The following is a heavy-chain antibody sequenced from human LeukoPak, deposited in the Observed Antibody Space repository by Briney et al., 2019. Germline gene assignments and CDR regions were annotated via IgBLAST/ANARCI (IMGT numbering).Heavy chain of an antibody. CDR2: IYSGGST. Sequence: QPGGSLRLSCAASGFTVSSNYMSWVRQAPGKGLEWVSVIYSGGSTYYADSVKGRFTISRDNSKNTLYLQMNSLRAEDTAVYYCARVSYYDSSGYYYGSTEVAFDYWGQGTLVTVSS. CDR3: ARVSYYDSSGYYYGSTEVAFDY. CDR1: GFTVSSNY. D-gene: IGHD3-22*01. V-gene: IGHV3-53*01. J-gene: IGHJ4*02.